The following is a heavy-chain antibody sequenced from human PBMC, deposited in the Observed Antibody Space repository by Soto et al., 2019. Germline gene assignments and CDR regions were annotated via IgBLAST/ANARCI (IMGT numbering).Heavy chain of an antibody. V-gene: IGHV1-18*01. D-gene: IGHD2-15*01. CDR3: ARDIVVVVAATPPDAFDI. J-gene: IGHJ3*02. CDR1: GYTFTSYG. CDR2: ISAYNGNT. Sequence: ASVKVSCKASGYTFTSYGISWVRQAPGQGLGWMGWISAYNGNTNYAQKLQGRVTMTTDTSTSTAYMELRSLRSDDTAVYYCARDIVVVVAATPPDAFDIWGQGTMVTVSS.